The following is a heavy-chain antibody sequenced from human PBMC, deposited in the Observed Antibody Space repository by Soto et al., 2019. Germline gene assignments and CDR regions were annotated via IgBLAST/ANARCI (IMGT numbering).Heavy chain of an antibody. Sequence: EVQLLESGGGLVQPGGSLRLSCAASGFTFSSYAMSWVRQAPGKGLEWVSAISGSGGSTYYADSVKGRFTISRDNSKSTLYLQMNSLRAEDTAVYYCAKDPFIFPAIDFVFDYWGQGTLVTVSS. D-gene: IGHD2-21*02. CDR1: GFTFSSYA. CDR3: AKDPFIFPAIDFVFDY. V-gene: IGHV3-23*01. CDR2: ISGSGGST. J-gene: IGHJ4*02.